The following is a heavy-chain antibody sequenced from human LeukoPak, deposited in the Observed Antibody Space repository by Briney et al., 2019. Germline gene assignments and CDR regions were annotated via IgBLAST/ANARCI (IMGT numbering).Heavy chain of an antibody. D-gene: IGHD3-3*01. CDR3: VTEFWYRFDY. CDR2: FAWDESAI. V-gene: IGHV3-7*01. CDR1: GCNFRRYN. J-gene: IGHJ4*02. Sequence: GGSLRLSCIISGCNFRRYNMAWVRQAPGQGQEWLATFAWDESAIEYADSVRGRFTISRDNAKNSVHLQMTGLLAEDTAVYFCVTEFWYRFDYWGQGLLVTVSS.